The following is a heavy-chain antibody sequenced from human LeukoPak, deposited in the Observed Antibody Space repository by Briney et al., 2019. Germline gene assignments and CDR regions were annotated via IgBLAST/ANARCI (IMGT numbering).Heavy chain of an antibody. V-gene: IGHV3-21*01. Sequence: PGGSLRLSCATSGFTFMNYAMSWVRQAPGKGLEWVSSISSSSYIYYADSVKGRFTISRDNAKNSLYLQMNSLRAEDTAVYYCARAPSWYFDLWGRGPWSLSPQ. CDR3: ARAPSWYFDL. CDR1: GFTFMNYA. CDR2: ISSSSYI. J-gene: IGHJ2*01.